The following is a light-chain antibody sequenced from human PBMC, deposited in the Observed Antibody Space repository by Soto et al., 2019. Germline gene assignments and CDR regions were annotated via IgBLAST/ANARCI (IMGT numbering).Light chain of an antibody. CDR2: LND. Sequence: QSALTQPPSLSATPGQRVNIPCSGSFSNIGDNAVNWYQQLPGAAPKLLIYLNDQRPSGVPDRFSGSKSGTSAFLAISGLQSEDEADYYCAAWDDSLNALFGTGTKVTVL. CDR3: AAWDDSLNAL. V-gene: IGLV1-44*01. CDR1: FSNIGDNA. J-gene: IGLJ1*01.